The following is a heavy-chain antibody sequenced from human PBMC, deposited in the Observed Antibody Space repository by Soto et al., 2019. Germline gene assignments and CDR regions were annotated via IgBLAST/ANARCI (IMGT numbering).Heavy chain of an antibody. CDR1: VGSISSYY. CDR2: IYYSGST. CDR3: ARFGSSGWGYYYYYGMDV. J-gene: IGHJ6*02. D-gene: IGHD6-19*01. V-gene: IGHV4-59*01. Sequence: PSETLSLTGTVPVGSISSYYWSWIRQPPGKGLEWIGYIYYSGSTNYNPSLKSRVTISVDTSKNQFSLKLSSVTAADTAVYYCARFGSSGWGYYYYYGMDVWGQGTTVTVSS.